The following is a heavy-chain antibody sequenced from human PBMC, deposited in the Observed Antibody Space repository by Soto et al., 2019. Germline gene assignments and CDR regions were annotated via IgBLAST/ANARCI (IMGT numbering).Heavy chain of an antibody. V-gene: IGHV3-49*03. Sequence: SLRRSCRAAGFCLADNNFSWLSQAPGKGQEWISFIRSETYGGTTEYAASVKGRFYISRDDSKSIAYLQMSGLKTEDTAVYYCTRDRGYYGAMVDYCDCWGQGTLVSVSS. CDR3: TRDRGYYGAMVDYCDC. J-gene: IGHJ4*02. D-gene: IGHD3-10*01. CDR2: IRSETYGGTT. CDR1: GFCLADNN.